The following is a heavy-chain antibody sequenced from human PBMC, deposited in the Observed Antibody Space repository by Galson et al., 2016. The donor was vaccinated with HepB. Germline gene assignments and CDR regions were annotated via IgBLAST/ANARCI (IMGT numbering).Heavy chain of an antibody. V-gene: IGHV4-59*01. CDR2: IYYNRNT. J-gene: IGHJ6*02. CDR1: GDSISSFY. CDR3: ARDYGDHGLDV. Sequence: ETLSLTCTVSGDSISSFYWHWIRQPPGKGLEWIGYIYYNRNTKYNPSLKSRVTISVDTSKKFFSLTLTSVTAADTAVYYCARDYGDHGLDVWGQGTTVTVSS. D-gene: IGHD4-17*01.